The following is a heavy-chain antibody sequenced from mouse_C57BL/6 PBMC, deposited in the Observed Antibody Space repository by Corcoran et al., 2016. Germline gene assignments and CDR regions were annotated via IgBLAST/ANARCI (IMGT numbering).Heavy chain of an antibody. D-gene: IGHD1-1*01. CDR3: ARSFYYGSSYGYFDV. J-gene: IGHJ1*03. V-gene: IGHV1-66*01. CDR1: GYSFTSYY. CDR2: IYPGSGNT. Sequence: QVQLQQSGPELVKPGASVKISCKASGYSFTSYYIHWVKQRPGQGLEWIGWIYPGSGNTKYNEKFKGKATLTADKSSSTAYMELRSLTSEDSAVYFCARSFYYGSSYGYFDVWGTGTTVTVSS.